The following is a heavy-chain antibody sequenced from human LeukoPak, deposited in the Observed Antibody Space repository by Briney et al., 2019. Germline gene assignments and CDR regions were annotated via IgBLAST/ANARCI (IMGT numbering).Heavy chain of an antibody. D-gene: IGHD2-15*01. CDR3: ASSFAGRGAFDI. CDR1: GYTFTSYD. CDR2: MNPNSGNT. J-gene: IGHJ3*02. V-gene: IGHV1-8*01. Sequence: GASVKVSCKASGYTFTSYDINWVRQATGQGLEWMGWMNPNSGNTGYAQKFQGRVTMTRNTSISTAYMELSSLRSEDTAVYYCASSFAGRGAFDIWGLGTMVTVSS.